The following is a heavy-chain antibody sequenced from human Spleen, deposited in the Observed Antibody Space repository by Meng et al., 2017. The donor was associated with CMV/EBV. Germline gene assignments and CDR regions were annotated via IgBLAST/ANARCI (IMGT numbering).Heavy chain of an antibody. Sequence: FSDYYMNWIRQAPGNGLEWLSYISSSGNTMYYADSVKGRFSISRDNAKNLLHLKMNSLRAKDTAVYYCARAGYCSGGDCYTGTYYFDYWGPGTLVTVSS. CDR2: ISSSGNTM. J-gene: IGHJ4*02. V-gene: IGHV3-11*01. CDR1: FSDYY. D-gene: IGHD2-15*01. CDR3: ARAGYCSGGDCYTGTYYFDY.